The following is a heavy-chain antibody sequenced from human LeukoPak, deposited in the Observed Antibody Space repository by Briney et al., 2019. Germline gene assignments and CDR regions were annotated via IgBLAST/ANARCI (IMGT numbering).Heavy chain of an antibody. Sequence: ASVKVSCKASGYTFGVYYMHGVDQPPDKGLSWMGWINPNSGGTNYAQKFQGRVTMTRDTSISTAYMELSRLRSDDTAVYYCAREDCSSTSCYTKAFDIWGQGTMVTVSS. J-gene: IGHJ3*02. CDR1: GYTFGVYY. CDR2: INPNSGGT. V-gene: IGHV1-2*02. CDR3: AREDCSSTSCYTKAFDI. D-gene: IGHD2-2*02.